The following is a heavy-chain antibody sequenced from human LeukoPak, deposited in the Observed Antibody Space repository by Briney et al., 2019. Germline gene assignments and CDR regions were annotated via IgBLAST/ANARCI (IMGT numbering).Heavy chain of an antibody. CDR2: IKPDGSAR. CDR3: ARDPTFNGGY. J-gene: IGHJ4*02. D-gene: IGHD2-8*01. Sequence: PGGSLRLSCAASGFTFSNFWMTWVRQTPGKGLQWVANIKPDGSARYYVDSVRGRFTISRDNAKNSLFLQMNSLRTEDTAVYYCARDPTFNGGYWGQGTLVTVSS. CDR1: GFTFSNFW. V-gene: IGHV3-7*01.